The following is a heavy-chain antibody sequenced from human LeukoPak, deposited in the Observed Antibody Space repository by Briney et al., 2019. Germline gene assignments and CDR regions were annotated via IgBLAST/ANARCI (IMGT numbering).Heavy chain of an antibody. V-gene: IGHV5-51*01. CDR2: IYPGDSDT. D-gene: IGHD6-6*01. J-gene: IGHJ4*02. CDR1: GYSFTSYW. Sequence: GESLKISCKGSGYSFTSYWIGWVRQMPGKGLEWMGIIYPGDSDTRYSPSFQGQVTISADKSISTAYLQWSSLRSEDTAVYYCARDLRAAPVLPGGYWGQGTLVTVSS. CDR3: ARDLRAAPVLPGGY.